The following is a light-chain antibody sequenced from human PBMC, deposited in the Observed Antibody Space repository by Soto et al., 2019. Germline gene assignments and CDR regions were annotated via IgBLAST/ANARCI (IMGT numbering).Light chain of an antibody. J-gene: IGKJ4*01. CDR3: QQHGTSPELT. V-gene: IGKV3-20*01. Sequence: EIVLTQSPGTLSLSPGERATLSCRASQSVSNTYLAWYQQKPGQAPRLLISGASSRATGIPDRFSGSGSGTDFSLTISRLEPEDFAVYYCQQHGTSPELTFGGWTRVEIK. CDR1: QSVSNTY. CDR2: GAS.